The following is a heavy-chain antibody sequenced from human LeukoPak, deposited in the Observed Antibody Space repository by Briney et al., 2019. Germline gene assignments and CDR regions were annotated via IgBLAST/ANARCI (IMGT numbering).Heavy chain of an antibody. J-gene: IGHJ4*02. Sequence: SGGSLRLSCAASGFTVSSNYMSWVRQAPGKGLEWVSVIYSGGSTYYADSVKGRFTISRDNSKNTLYLQMNSLRAEDTAVYYCAREGAYYGSGSFNFDYWGQGTLVTVSS. CDR3: AREGAYYGSGSFNFDY. V-gene: IGHV3-66*01. CDR1: GFTVSSNY. CDR2: IYSGGST. D-gene: IGHD3-10*01.